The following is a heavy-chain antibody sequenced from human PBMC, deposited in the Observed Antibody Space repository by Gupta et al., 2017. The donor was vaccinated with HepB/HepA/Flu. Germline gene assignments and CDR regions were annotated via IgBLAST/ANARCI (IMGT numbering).Heavy chain of an antibody. V-gene: IGHV4-39*01. CDR3: TRTELGISIDY. CDR2: ISYTGST. D-gene: IGHD3-3*02. Sequence: QLQLQESGPGLVKPSETLSLTCTVSGGSISSNNYRWAWIRQPPGKELEWIGTISYTGSTYYIQSLKSRLTISVDTSKNQFSLMLTSVTASDTAVYYGTRTELGISIDYWGQGILVTVSS. CDR1: GGSISSNNYR. J-gene: IGHJ4*02.